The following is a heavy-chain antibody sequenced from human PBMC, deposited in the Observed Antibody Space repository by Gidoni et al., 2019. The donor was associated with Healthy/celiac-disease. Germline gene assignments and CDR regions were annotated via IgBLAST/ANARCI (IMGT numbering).Heavy chain of an antibody. V-gene: IGHV1-18*01. CDR1: GYTFTSYG. D-gene: IGHD1-26*01. CDR2: ISAYNGTT. CDR3: SRHPVEWELGGDDAFDI. Sequence: QVQLLQSGAEVKKPGASVKVSCKASGYTFTSYGISWVRQAPGQGLEWMGWISAYNGTTNYAQKLQGRVTMTTDTSTSTAYMELRSLRSDDTAVYYCSRHPVEWELGGDDAFDIWGQGTMVTVSS. J-gene: IGHJ3*02.